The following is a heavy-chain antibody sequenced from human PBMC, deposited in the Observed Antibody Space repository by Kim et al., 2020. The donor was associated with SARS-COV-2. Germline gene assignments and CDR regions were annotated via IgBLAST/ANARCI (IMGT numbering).Heavy chain of an antibody. J-gene: IGHJ4*02. D-gene: IGHD3-22*01. CDR2: INPNSGGT. V-gene: IGHV1-2*06. Sequence: ASVKVSCKASGYTFTGYYMHWVRQAPGQGLEWMGRINPNSGGTNYAQKFQGRVTMTRDTSISTAYMELSRLRSDDTAVYYCARVGDSSGYRYYFDYWGQGTLVTVSS. CDR3: ARVGDSSGYRYYFDY. CDR1: GYTFTGYY.